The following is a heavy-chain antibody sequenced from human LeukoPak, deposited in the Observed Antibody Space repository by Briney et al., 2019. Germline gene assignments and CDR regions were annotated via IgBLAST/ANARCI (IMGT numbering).Heavy chain of an antibody. V-gene: IGHV3-7*05. J-gene: IGHJ5*02. CDR1: GFTFSSYW. CDR3: ARSRRPYSSYNWFDP. CDR2: IKQGGSEK. D-gene: IGHD6-6*01. Sequence: GGSLRLSCAASGFTFSSYWMSWVRQAPGKGLEWVANIKQGGSEKYYVDSVKGRFTISRDNAKNSLYLQMNSLRAEDTAVYYCARSRRPYSSYNWFDPWGQGTLVTVSS.